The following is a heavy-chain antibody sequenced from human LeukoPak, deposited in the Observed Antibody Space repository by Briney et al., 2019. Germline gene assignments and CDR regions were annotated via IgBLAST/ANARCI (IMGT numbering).Heavy chain of an antibody. V-gene: IGHV1-3*03. CDR2: INPDNGDT. Sequence: AASVKVSCKTSGYSFTSQDMHWVRQAPGQSLEWMGCINPDNGDTQYSQEFQGRVTITRDTSATTAYMELSSLRSDDMAVYYCTLYNYWGQGTLVTVSS. D-gene: IGHD2-2*02. CDR1: GYSFTSQD. J-gene: IGHJ4*02. CDR3: TLYNY.